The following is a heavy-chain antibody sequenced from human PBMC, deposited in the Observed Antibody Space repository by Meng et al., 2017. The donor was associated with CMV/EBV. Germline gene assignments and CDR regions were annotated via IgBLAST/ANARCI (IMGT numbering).Heavy chain of an antibody. CDR2: ISSSSSYI. Sequence: GESLKISCAASGFTVSSNYMSWVRQAPGKGLEWVSSISSSSSYIYYADSVKGRFTISRDNAKNSLYLQMNSLRAEDTAVYYCARDLLGYCSSTSCPPYWGQGTLVTVSS. CDR3: ARDLLGYCSSTSCPPY. CDR1: GFTVSSNY. J-gene: IGHJ4*02. V-gene: IGHV3-21*01. D-gene: IGHD2-2*01.